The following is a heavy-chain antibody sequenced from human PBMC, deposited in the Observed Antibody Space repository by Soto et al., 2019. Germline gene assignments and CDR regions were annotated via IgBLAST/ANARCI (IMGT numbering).Heavy chain of an antibody. J-gene: IGHJ4*02. D-gene: IGHD2-2*01. V-gene: IGHV3-74*01. Sequence: GGSLRLSCAASGFTFSSYCMHWVRQAPGKGLVWVSATSGGGGSTCYADSVKGRFTISRDNSKNTLYLQMDSLRAEDTAMYYCTKNLDATSWYYFDYWGLGTLVTVSS. CDR3: TKNLDATSWYYFDY. CDR1: GFTFSSYC. CDR2: TSGGGGST.